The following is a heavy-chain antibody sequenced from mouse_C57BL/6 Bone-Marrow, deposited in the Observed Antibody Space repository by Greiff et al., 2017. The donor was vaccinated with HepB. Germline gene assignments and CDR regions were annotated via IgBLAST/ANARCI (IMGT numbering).Heavy chain of an antibody. CDR1: GYTFTSYW. CDR3: AAQLLRSSYAMGY. CDR2: IYPSDSET. Sequence: VQLQQPGAELVRPGSSVKLSCKASGYTFTSYWMDWVKQRPGQGLEWIGNIYPSDSETHYNQKFKDKATLTVDKSSSTAYMQLSSLTSEDSAVYYWAAQLLRSSYAMGYWGQGTSVTVST. V-gene: IGHV1-61*01. D-gene: IGHD1-1*01. J-gene: IGHJ4*01.